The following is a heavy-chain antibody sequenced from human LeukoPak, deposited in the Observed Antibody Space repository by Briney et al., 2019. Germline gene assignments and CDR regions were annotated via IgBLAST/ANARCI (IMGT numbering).Heavy chain of an antibody. CDR2: IYPGDSDT. J-gene: IGHJ4*02. CDR3: ARQRLRGISYFGF. V-gene: IGHV5-51*01. Sequence: GESLRISCKGSGYIFTSFWIGWVRQLPGKGLEWMVIIYPGDSDTRYSPSFQGQVTISADKSINTAYLQWSSLKASDTAMYYCARQRLRGISYFGFWGQGTLVTVSS. D-gene: IGHD3-10*01. CDR1: GYIFTSFW.